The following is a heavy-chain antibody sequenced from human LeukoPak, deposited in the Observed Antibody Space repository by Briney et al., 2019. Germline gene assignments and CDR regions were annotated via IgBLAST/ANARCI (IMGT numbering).Heavy chain of an antibody. CDR3: ARDRGTKLWSTL. CDR1: GGTFSSYA. V-gene: IGHV1-69*04. Sequence: ASVKVSCKASGGTFSSYAISWVRQAPGQGLEWMGRIIPILGIANYAQKFQGRVTITADKSTSTAYMELSSLRSEDTAVYYCARDRGTKLWSTLWGQGTLVTVSS. CDR2: IIPILGIA. J-gene: IGHJ4*02. D-gene: IGHD3-10*01.